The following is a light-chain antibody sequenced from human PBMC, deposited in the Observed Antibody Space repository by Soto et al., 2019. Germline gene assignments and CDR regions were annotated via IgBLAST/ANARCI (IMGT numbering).Light chain of an antibody. V-gene: IGKV3-15*01. Sequence: EIVMTQSPATLSVSPGERATLSCRASQSVGSNLAWYQQRHGQAPRLLIYGASTRATGVPARFSGSGCGTEFTLTISSLQSEDFGIYFCQQYNNWPPDRTFGQGTKVEIK. CDR1: QSVGSN. CDR2: GAS. J-gene: IGKJ1*01. CDR3: QQYNNWPPDRT.